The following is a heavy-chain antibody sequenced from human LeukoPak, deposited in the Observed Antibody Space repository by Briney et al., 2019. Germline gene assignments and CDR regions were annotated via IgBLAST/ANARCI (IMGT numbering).Heavy chain of an antibody. J-gene: IGHJ5*02. CDR1: GGSISSYY. D-gene: IGHD2-2*01. V-gene: IGHV4-59*01. CDR3: ASYRVVPAASGWFDP. CDR2: IYYSGST. Sequence: SEALSLTCTVSGGSISSYYWSWIRQPPGKGLEWIGYIYYSGSTNYNPSLKSRVTISVDTSKNQFSLKLSSVTVADTAVYYCASYRVVPAASGWFDPWGQGTLVTVSS.